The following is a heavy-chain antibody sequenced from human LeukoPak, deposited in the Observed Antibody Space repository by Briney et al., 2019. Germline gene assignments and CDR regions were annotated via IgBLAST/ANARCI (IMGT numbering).Heavy chain of an antibody. CDR2: ISGSGDSI. CDR1: GFAFNTYA. J-gene: IGHJ6*01. Sequence: PGGSLRLSCAASGFAFNTYAMSWVRQAPGKGLEWVSVISGSGDSIFYADSVKGRFTISRDNSRSTLYLQMNSLRVEDTAVYYCSKLGLLAYFGGYWRRMGVLGQGATVTV. CDR3: SKLGLLAYFGGYWRRMGV. V-gene: IGHV3-23*01. D-gene: IGHD2-21*02.